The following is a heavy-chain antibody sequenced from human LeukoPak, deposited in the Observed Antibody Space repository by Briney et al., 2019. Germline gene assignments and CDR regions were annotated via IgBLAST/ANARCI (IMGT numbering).Heavy chain of an antibody. Sequence: TGGSLRLSCAASGFTVSSNYMSWVRQAPGKGLEWVSVIYSGGSTYYADSVKGRFTISRDSSKNTLYLRMNSLRAEDTAVYYCARAIAARPGGFDYWGQGTLVTVSS. CDR2: IYSGGST. CDR3: ARAIAARPGGFDY. V-gene: IGHV3-53*01. CDR1: GFTVSSNY. J-gene: IGHJ4*02. D-gene: IGHD6-6*01.